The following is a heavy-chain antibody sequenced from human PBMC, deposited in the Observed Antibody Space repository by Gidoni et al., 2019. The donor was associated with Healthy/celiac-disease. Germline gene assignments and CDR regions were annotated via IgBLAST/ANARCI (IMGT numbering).Heavy chain of an antibody. V-gene: IGHV3-30-3*01. CDR1: GFTFSSYA. Sequence: QVQLVESGGGVVQPGRSLRLSCAASGFTFSSYAMHWVRQAPGKGLEWVAVISYDGSNKYYADSVKGRFTISRDNSKNTLYLQMNSLRAEDTAVYYCARVGYYGSGSYYKDVVSPYYGMDVWGQGTTVTVSS. CDR2: ISYDGSNK. CDR3: ARVGYYGSGSYYKDVVSPYYGMDV. J-gene: IGHJ6*02. D-gene: IGHD3-10*01.